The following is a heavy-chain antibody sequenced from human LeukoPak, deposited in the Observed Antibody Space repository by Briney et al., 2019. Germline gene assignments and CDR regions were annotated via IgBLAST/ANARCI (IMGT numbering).Heavy chain of an antibody. CDR2: INPNSGGT. CDR3: ARDPPTSTTMVRGVLPFY. D-gene: IGHD3-10*01. J-gene: IGHJ4*02. Sequence: ASVKVSCKASGYTFTGYYMHWVRQAPGQGLEWMGWINPNSGGTYYSQKFQGRVAMTRDTSISTAYMDLSTMTSDDTAIYYCARDPPTSTTMVRGVLPFYWGQGTLVTVSS. CDR1: GYTFTGYY. V-gene: IGHV1-2*02.